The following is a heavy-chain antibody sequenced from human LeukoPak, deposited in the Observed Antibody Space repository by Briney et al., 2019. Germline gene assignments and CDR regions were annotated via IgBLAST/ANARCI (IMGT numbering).Heavy chain of an antibody. CDR1: GGTFGSYA. D-gene: IGHD3-3*01. V-gene: IGHV1-69*13. CDR2: IIPIFGTA. Sequence: GASVKVSCKASGGTFGSYAISWVRQAPGQGLEWMGGIIPIFGTANYAQKFQGRVTITADESTSTAYMELSSLRSEDTAVYYCARALNYDFWSGLGGAFDIWGQGTMVTVSS. J-gene: IGHJ3*02. CDR3: ARALNYDFWSGLGGAFDI.